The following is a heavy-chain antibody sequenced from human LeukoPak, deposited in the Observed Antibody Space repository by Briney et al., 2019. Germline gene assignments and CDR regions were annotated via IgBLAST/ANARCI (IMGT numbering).Heavy chain of an antibody. CDR2: ISYDGSNK. CDR3: AKGLNFGVVIPFDY. V-gene: IGHV3-30*18. J-gene: IGHJ4*02. CDR1: GFTFSSYG. D-gene: IGHD3-3*01. Sequence: GGSLRLSCAASGFTFSSYGMPWVRQAPGKGLEWVAVISYDGSNKYYADSVKGRFTISRDNSKNTLYLQMNSLRAEDTAVYYCAKGLNFGVVIPFDYWGQGTLVTVSS.